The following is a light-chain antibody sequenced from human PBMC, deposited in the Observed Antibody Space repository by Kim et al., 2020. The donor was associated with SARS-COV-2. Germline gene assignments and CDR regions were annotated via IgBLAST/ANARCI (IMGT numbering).Light chain of an antibody. CDR2: GAS. J-gene: IGKJ1*01. CDR3: HQYGSSPAT. V-gene: IGKV3-20*01. Sequence: EIVLTQSPGTLSLSPGESATISCRASQTVTSNYLSWYQQKPGQAPRLLIYGASSRATGISDRFSGSGSGTDFTLTISRLEPEDFAVYYCHQYGSSPATFGQGTKVDIK. CDR1: QTVTSNY.